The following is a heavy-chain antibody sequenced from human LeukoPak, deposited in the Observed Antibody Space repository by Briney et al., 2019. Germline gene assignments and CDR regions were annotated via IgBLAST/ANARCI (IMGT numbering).Heavy chain of an antibody. CDR1: GFTFADYW. D-gene: IGHD1-26*01. Sequence: GGSLRLSCAASGFTFADYWMSWVRQAPGKGLEWVANINQDGSEKYYVDSVTGRFTISRDNARKSLYLQMNSLSAEDTAVYYCTREEGGSYYRNWGQDTLVTVSS. V-gene: IGHV3-7*05. CDR2: INQDGSEK. CDR3: TREEGGSYYRN. J-gene: IGHJ1*01.